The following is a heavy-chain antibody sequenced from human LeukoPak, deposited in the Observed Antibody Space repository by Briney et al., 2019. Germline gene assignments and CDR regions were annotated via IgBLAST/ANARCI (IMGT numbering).Heavy chain of an antibody. J-gene: IGHJ3*02. V-gene: IGHV4-30-4*08. CDR1: GGSISSGDYY. CDR2: IYYSGST. D-gene: IGHD1/OR15-1a*01. Sequence: SQTLSLTCTVSGGSISSGDYYWSWIRQPPGKGLEWIGYIYYSGSTYYNPSPKSRVTISVDTSKNQFSLKLSSVTAADTAVYYCARDLPITGTVYALDIWGQGTMVTVSS. CDR3: ARDLPITGTVYALDI.